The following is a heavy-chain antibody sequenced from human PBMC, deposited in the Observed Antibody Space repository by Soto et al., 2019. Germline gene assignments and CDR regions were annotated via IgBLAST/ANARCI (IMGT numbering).Heavy chain of an antibody. CDR2: ISYDGSNK. V-gene: IGHV3-30-3*01. J-gene: IGHJ3*02. D-gene: IGHD6-13*01. Sequence: QVQLVESGGGVVQPGRSLRLSCAASGFTFSRYAMHWVRQAPGKGLEWVAVISYDGSNKYYADSVKGRFTISRDNSKNTLYLQMNSLRAEDTAVYYCARVQQLGAFDIWGQGTMVTVSS. CDR1: GFTFSRYA. CDR3: ARVQQLGAFDI.